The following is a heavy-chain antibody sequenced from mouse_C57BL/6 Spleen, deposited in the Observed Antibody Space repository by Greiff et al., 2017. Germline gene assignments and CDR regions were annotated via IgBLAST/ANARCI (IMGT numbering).Heavy chain of an antibody. CDR3: ARFHYYGSSYEAMDY. J-gene: IGHJ4*01. D-gene: IGHD1-1*01. CDR1: GYAFSSSW. CDR2: IYPGDGDT. V-gene: IGHV1-82*01. Sequence: VQLQQSGPELVKPGASVKISCKASGYAFSSSWMNWVKQRPGKGLEWIGRIYPGDGDTNYNGKFKGKATLTADKSSSTAYMQLSSLTSEDSAVYFCARFHYYGSSYEAMDYWGQGTSVTVSS.